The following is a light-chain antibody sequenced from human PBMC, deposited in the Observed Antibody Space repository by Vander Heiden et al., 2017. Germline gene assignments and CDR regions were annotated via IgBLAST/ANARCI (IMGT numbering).Light chain of an antibody. CDR3: QQDNRYPFT. J-gene: IGKJ3*01. V-gene: IGKV1-5*01. CDR1: QSISSW. CDR2: DAS. Sequence: DIQMTQSPSTLSASVGDRVTITCRASQSISSWLAWYQQKPGKAPKLLIYDASSLESGVPSRFSGSGSGTEFTLTISSLQPDDFATYYCQQDNRYPFTFGHGTKVDIK.